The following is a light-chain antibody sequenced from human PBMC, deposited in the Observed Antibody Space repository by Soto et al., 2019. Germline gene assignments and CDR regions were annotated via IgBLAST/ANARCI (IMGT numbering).Light chain of an antibody. CDR2: RAS. CDR1: QSLGGN. CDR3: QHYNNWPYT. Sequence: EIVMTQSPATLAVSPGDTATLSCRASQSLGGNLAWYQQKPGQAPRLLIFRASSRAKGVPARFSASGSGTEFTLTISSLQSEDFAVYYCQHYNNWPYTFGQGTKLEIK. V-gene: IGKV3-15*01. J-gene: IGKJ2*01.